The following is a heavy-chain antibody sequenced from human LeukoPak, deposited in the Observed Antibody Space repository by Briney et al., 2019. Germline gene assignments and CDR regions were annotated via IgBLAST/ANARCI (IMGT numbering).Heavy chain of an antibody. J-gene: IGHJ4*02. CDR2: IYTSGSP. Sequence: PSQTLSLTCTVSGGSISSGRYCWSWIRQPAGKGLEWIGRIYTSGSPNYNPSLKSRVTISVDTSKNQFSLKLSSVTAADTAVYYCARGYGGKLYYFDYWGQGTLVTVSS. V-gene: IGHV4-61*02. CDR1: GGSISSGRYC. CDR3: ARGYGGKLYYFDY. D-gene: IGHD4-23*01.